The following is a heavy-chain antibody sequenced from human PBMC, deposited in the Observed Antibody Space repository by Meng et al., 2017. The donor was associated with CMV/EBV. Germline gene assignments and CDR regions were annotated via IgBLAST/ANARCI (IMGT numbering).Heavy chain of an antibody. D-gene: IGHD6-13*01. CDR1: GFTFSSYA. CDR3: ARVEYIAAEESTGYYYYGMDV. J-gene: IGHJ6*02. V-gene: IGHV3-30-3*01. Sequence: GGSLRLSCAVSGFTFSSYAMHWVRQAPGKGLEWVAVISYDGSNKYYADSVKGRFTISRDNSKNTLYLQMNSLRAEDTAVYYCARVEYIAAEESTGYYYYGMDVWGQGTTVTVSS. CDR2: ISYDGSNK.